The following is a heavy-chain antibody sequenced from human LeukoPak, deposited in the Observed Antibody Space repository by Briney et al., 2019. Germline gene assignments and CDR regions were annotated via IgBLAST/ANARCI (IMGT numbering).Heavy chain of an antibody. CDR3: ARDPYGEGNFDY. V-gene: IGHV4-39*02. J-gene: IGHJ4*02. Sequence: PSETLSLTCTVSGGSISSSSYYWGWIRQPPGKGLEWIGSIYYSGSTYYNPSLKSRVTISVDTSKNQFSLKLSSVTAADTAVYYCARDPYGEGNFDYWGQGTLVTVSS. D-gene: IGHD3-10*01. CDR2: IYYSGST. CDR1: GGSISSSSYY.